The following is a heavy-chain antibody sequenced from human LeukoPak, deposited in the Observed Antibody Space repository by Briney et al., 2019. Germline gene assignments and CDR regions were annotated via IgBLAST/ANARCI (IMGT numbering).Heavy chain of an antibody. J-gene: IGHJ4*02. CDR3: ASQYDFWSGYYDY. Sequence: GGSLRLSCAASGLTFSDYYMSWIRQAPGKGLEWVSHISSSGSTIYYADSVKGRFTISRDNAKNSLYLQMNSLRAEDTAVYYCASQYDFWSGYYDYWGQGTLVTVSS. CDR1: GLTFSDYY. D-gene: IGHD3-3*01. V-gene: IGHV3-11*01. CDR2: ISSSGSTI.